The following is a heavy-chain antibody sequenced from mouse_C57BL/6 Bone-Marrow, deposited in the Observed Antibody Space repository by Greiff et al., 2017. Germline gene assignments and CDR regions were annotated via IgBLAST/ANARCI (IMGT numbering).Heavy chain of an antibody. CDR3: ARGGGYVYYFDY. J-gene: IGHJ2*01. Sequence: EVKLMESGPGLVKPSQSLSLTCSVTGYSITSGYYWNWIRQFPGNKLEWMGYISYDGSNNYNPSLKNRISITRDTSKNQFFLKLNSVTTEDTATYYCARGGGYVYYFDYWGQGTTLTVSS. CDR1: GYSITSGYY. D-gene: IGHD2-2*01. CDR2: ISYDGSN. V-gene: IGHV3-6*01.